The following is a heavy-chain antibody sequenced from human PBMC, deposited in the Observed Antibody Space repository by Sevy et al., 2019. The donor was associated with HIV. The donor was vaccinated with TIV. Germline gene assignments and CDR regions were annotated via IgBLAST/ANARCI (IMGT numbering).Heavy chain of an antibody. D-gene: IGHD3-10*01. CDR1: GGSISSSNW. CDR3: ARAEMVQGVPWAIDI. CDR2: IYRSGST. Sequence: SETLSLTCAVSGGSISSSNWWSWVRQPPGKGLEWIGEIYRSGSTKYNPSLKSRVTISVDKSKNQFSLNVSSVTAADTAVYYCARAEMVQGVPWAIDIWGQGTMVTVSS. J-gene: IGHJ3*02. V-gene: IGHV4-4*02.